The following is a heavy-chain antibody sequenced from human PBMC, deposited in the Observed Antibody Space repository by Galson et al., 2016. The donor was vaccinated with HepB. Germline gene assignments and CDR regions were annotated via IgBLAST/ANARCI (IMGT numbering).Heavy chain of an antibody. V-gene: IGHV3-7*01. D-gene: IGHD6-19*01. Sequence: SLRLSCAASGFTFSSYAMHWARQAPGKGLEWVASINQDASGKYYVDSVKGRLSISRDNVKNTLWLQMSGLRVDDTSMYYCASGYTSGVWGQGTMVTVSS. J-gene: IGHJ3*01. CDR1: GFTFSSYA. CDR2: INQDASGK. CDR3: ASGYTSGV.